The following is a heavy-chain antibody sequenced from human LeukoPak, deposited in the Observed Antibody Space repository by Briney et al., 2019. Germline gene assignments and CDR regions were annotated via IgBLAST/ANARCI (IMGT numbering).Heavy chain of an antibody. V-gene: IGHV1-18*01. D-gene: IGHD6-19*01. CDR1: GYTLTTYG. J-gene: IGHJ4*02. Sequence: ASVKVSCKASGYTLTTYGITWVRQAPGQGLEWLAWISPYNVNTDYAQKFQGRVTMTTDTSTSTAFLQLRSLRSDDTAIYYCARALKHQWLASYSFDYWGQGTLVTVSS. CDR3: ARALKHQWLASYSFDY. CDR2: ISPYNVNT.